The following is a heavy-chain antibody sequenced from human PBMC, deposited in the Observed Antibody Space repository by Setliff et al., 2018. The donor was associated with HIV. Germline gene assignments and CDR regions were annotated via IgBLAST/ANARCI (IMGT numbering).Heavy chain of an antibody. CDR2: IYPGDSDT. Sequence: GESLKISCQGSGYSFTGSWIGWVRQMPGKGLELMGIIYPGDSDTRYSPSFEGQVTFSADKSLSAAYLQWTSLKASDSAMYYCARKYGDYGALDYWGQGTLVTVSS. CDR3: ARKYGDYGALDY. D-gene: IGHD4-17*01. J-gene: IGHJ4*02. CDR1: GYSFTGSW. V-gene: IGHV5-51*01.